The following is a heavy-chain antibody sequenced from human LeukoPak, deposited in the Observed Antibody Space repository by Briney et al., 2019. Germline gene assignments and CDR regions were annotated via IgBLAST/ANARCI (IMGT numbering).Heavy chain of an antibody. Sequence: GGSLRLSCAASGFTLDDYAVRWVRHARGKGLEWVSGMRWYNGSILYADSVKGRFTISRENAKNTLYLHMNSLRAEDSALYYWAKGDGAVAYSSGWYLGAAFDICGQGTMVTVSS. CDR2: MRWYNGSI. CDR1: GFTLDDYA. CDR3: AKGDGAVAYSSGWYLGAAFDI. V-gene: IGHV3-9*01. D-gene: IGHD6-19*01. J-gene: IGHJ3*02.